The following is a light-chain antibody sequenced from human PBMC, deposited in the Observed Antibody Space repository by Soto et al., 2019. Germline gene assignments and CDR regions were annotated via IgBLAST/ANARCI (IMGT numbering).Light chain of an antibody. CDR2: GAS. J-gene: IGKJ1*01. V-gene: IGKV3-20*01. CDR1: QRISSN. Sequence: EIVMTQSPATLSVSPGERATLSCRASQRISSNLAWFQQKPGQAPRLLIYGASSRATGIPDRFSGSGSGTDFTLTISRLEPEDFAVYXXXQYGXSPETFGQGTKVDIK. CDR3: XQYGXSPET.